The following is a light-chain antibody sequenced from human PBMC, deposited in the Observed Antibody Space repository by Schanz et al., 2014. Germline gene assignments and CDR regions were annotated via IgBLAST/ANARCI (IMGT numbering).Light chain of an antibody. J-gene: IGKJ2*01. CDR1: ETVDTF. Sequence: DIQMTQSPSSLSASVGDRVTIPCRASETVDTFLNWYQQKPGKAPKLLIYAASSLQSGVPSRFSGSGTGTDLTLTINGLQPEDFATYYCQQSYSVPYTFGQGTKVEIK. CDR3: QQSYSVPYT. V-gene: IGKV1-39*01. CDR2: AAS.